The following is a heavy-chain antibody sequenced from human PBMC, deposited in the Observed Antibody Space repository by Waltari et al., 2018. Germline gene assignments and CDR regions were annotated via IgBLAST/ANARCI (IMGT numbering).Heavy chain of an antibody. CDR2: MTADGRSR. J-gene: IGHJ2*01. V-gene: IGHV3-23*01. Sequence: EVQLLESGGDLVQPGGSLRLSCAASGFSFSHYPMAWVRQAPGKGLEWVSTMTADGRSRNYADSVKCRFTISRDNSQNTLDLQMNTLRAEDTAVYFCAKADFGDPFWYFDLWGRGTLVTV. CDR3: AKADFGDPFWYFDL. CDR1: GFSFSHYP. D-gene: IGHD4-17*01.